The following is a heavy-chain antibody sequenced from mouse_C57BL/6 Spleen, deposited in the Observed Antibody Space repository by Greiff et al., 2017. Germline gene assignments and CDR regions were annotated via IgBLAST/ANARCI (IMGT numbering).Heavy chain of an antibody. CDR3: ARQDGYYSKGTGFAY. Sequence: EVMLVESGGGLVKPGGSLKLSCAASGFTFSSYTMSWVRQTPEKRLEWVATISGGGGNTYYPDSVKGRFTISRDNAKNTLYLQMSSLRSEDTALYYCARQDGYYSKGTGFAYWGQGTLVTVSA. CDR2: ISGGGGNT. D-gene: IGHD2-5*01. J-gene: IGHJ3*01. V-gene: IGHV5-9*01. CDR1: GFTFSSYT.